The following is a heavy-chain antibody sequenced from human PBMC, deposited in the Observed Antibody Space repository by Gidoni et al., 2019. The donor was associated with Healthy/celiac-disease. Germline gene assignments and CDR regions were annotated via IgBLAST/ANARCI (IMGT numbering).Heavy chain of an antibody. J-gene: IGHJ4*02. CDR1: GFTFSSYE. V-gene: IGHV3-48*03. CDR2: ISSSGSTI. CDR3: ASSKEG. Sequence: EVQRVESGGGWVQPGGALSLSCAASGFTFSSYEMNWVRQAPGKGLEWVSYISSSGSTIYYADSVKGRFTISRDSDKNSLYLQMNSLGAEDTAVYYCASSKEGWGQGTLVTVSS.